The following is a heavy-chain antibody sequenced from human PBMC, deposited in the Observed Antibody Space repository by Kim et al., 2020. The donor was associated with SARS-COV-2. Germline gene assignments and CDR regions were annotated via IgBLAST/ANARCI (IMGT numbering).Heavy chain of an antibody. J-gene: IGHJ6*02. Sequence: SVKVFCKASGDTFSSYAISWVRQAPGQGLEWMGGIIPIFGTANYAQKFQGRVKITADESTSTAYMELSSLRSEDTAVYYCARPGDYGVPNYYYYGMDVWGQGTTVTVSS. CDR1: GDTFSSYA. CDR2: IIPIFGTA. CDR3: ARPGDYGVPNYYYYGMDV. D-gene: IGHD4-17*01. V-gene: IGHV1-69*13.